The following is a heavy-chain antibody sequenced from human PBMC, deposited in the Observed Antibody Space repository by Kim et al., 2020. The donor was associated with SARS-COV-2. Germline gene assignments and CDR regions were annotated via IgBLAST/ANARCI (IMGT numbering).Heavy chain of an antibody. CDR2: IKQDGSEK. CDR1: GFTFSSYW. J-gene: IGHJ4*02. CDR3: ARDHSEYQLLWHADY. D-gene: IGHD2-2*01. V-gene: IGHV3-7*01. Sequence: GGSLRLSCAASGFTFSSYWMSWVRQAPGKGLEWVANIKQDGSEKYYVDSVKGRFTISRDNAKNSLYLQMNSLRAEDTAVYYCARDHSEYQLLWHADYWGQGTLVTVSS.